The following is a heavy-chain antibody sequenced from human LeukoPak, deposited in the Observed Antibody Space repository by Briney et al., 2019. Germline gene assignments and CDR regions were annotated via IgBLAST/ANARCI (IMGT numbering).Heavy chain of an antibody. D-gene: IGHD6-19*01. Sequence: ASVKVSCKASGYTFTSYDINWVRQATGQGLEWMGWMNPNSGNTGYAQKFQGRVTMTRDMSTSTVYMELSSLRSEDTAVYYCARDDIAVAGIPIWGQGTLVTVSS. CDR1: GYTFTSYD. J-gene: IGHJ4*02. V-gene: IGHV1-8*01. CDR2: MNPNSGNT. CDR3: ARDDIAVAGIPI.